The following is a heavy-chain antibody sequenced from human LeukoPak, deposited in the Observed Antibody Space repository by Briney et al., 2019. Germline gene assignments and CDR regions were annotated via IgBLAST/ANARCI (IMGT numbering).Heavy chain of an antibody. CDR3: ARRDYYGSGSPDY. CDR2: ISSSSAYI. J-gene: IGHJ4*02. CDR1: GFTFSNSG. D-gene: IGHD3-10*01. V-gene: IGHV3-21*04. Sequence: PGGSLRLSCAASGFTFSNSGMSWVRQAPGKGLEWVSSISSSSAYIYYADSVKGRFTISRDNAQNSLYLQMNSLRAEDTALYYCARRDYYGSGSPDYWGQGTLVTVSS.